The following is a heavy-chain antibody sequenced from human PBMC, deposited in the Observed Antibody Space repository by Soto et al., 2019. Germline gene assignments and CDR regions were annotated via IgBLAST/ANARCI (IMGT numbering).Heavy chain of an antibody. J-gene: IGHJ4*02. CDR2: IFSNDEK. D-gene: IGHD2-15*01. V-gene: IGHV2-26*01. CDR1: GFSLSNARMG. Sequence: QVTLKESGPVLVKPTETLTLTCTVSGFSLSNARMGVSWIRQPPGKALEWLAHIFSNDEKSYSTSLKSRLTISKDTSTSQVVLTMTHMDPVDTATYYCARMVEEGYCSGGSCYSLDYWGQGTLVTVSS. CDR3: ARMVEEGYCSGGSCYSLDY.